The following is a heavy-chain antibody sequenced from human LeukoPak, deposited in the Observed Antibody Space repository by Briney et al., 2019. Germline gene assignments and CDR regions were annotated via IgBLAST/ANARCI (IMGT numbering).Heavy chain of an antibody. V-gene: IGHV4-61*08. CDR1: GGSISSGGYY. J-gene: IGHJ5*02. CDR2: IYYSGST. D-gene: IGHD2-15*01. CDR3: ARDPRSSGYCSGGSCSDWFDP. Sequence: SQTLSLTCTVSGGSISSGGYYWPWIRQPPGKGLEWIGYIYYSGSTNYNPSLKSRVTISVDTPKNQFSLKLSSVTAADTAVYYCARDPRSSGYCSGGSCSDWFDPWGQGTLVTASS.